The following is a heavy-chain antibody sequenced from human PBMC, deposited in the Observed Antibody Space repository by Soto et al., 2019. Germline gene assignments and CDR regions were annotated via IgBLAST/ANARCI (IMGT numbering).Heavy chain of an antibody. V-gene: IGHV3-7*01. CDR3: GRSRQVGDDIADHY. CDR2: IKEDGSDK. Sequence: GGSLRLSCAASGFTFHSYWMTWVRQAPGKGLEWVANIKEDGSDKYYVDSVKGRFTISRDNAKNSLYLQMNSLRLEDTAVYYCGRSRQVGDDIADHYWGQGTQVTVSS. CDR1: GFTFHSYW. J-gene: IGHJ4*02. D-gene: IGHD6-13*01.